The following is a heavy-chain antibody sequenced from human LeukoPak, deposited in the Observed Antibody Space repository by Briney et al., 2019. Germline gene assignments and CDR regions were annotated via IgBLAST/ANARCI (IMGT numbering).Heavy chain of an antibody. CDR2: IQPSGSI. CDR3: ARASNIGWYQFDY. V-gene: IGHV4-4*07. D-gene: IGHD6-19*01. CDR1: GGSMSNND. Sequence: SETLSLTCTVSGGSMSNNDWSWVRQPAGRGLEWIGRIQPSGSISYNPPLKSRVTMSIHMSENQFSLKLSSVTAADSAVYYCARASNIGWYQFDYWGQGTLVTVSS. J-gene: IGHJ4*02.